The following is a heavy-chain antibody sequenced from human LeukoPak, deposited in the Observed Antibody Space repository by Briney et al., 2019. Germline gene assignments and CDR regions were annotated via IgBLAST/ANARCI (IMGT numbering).Heavy chain of an antibody. V-gene: IGHV1-8*01. D-gene: IGHD5-24*01. Sequence: ASVKVSCKASGYTFTSYDINWVRQATGQGLEWMGWMNPNSGNTGYAQKFQGRVTMTRNTSISTAYMELSSLRSEDTAVYYCARDKGRDGYTAFDYWGQGTLVTVSS. CDR1: GYTFTSYD. CDR2: MNPNSGNT. J-gene: IGHJ4*02. CDR3: ARDKGRDGYTAFDY.